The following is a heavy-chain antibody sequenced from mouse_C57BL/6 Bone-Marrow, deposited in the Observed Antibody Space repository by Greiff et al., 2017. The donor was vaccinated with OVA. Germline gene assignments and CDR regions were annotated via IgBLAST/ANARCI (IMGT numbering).Heavy chain of an antibody. CDR2: IYPRSGNP. Sequence: QVQLKQSGAELARPGASVKLSCKASGYTFTSYGISWVKQRTGQGLEWIGEIYPRSGNPYYNEKVKVKATLTADKSSSTAYMELRSLTSDDSAVYFCARRGLRRKAWFAYGGQGTLVTVSA. CDR1: GYTFTSYG. CDR3: ARRGLRRKAWFAY. J-gene: IGHJ3*01. D-gene: IGHD2-2*01. V-gene: IGHV1-81*01.